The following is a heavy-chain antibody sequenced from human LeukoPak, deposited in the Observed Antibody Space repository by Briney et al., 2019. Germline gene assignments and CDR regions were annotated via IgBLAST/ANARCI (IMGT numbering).Heavy chain of an antibody. CDR3: AKGGASRFDV. CDR2: IRDKPYNEAT. J-gene: IGHJ4*02. Sequence: GGSLRLSCRGYGFKFDENTMSWVRQAPGKGLEWVGFIRDKPYNEATKYAASVKGRFTFSRDDSRSIVSLQMNSLRIEDTAVYYCAKGGASRFDVWGQGALVIVSS. CDR1: GFKFDENT. V-gene: IGHV3-49*04.